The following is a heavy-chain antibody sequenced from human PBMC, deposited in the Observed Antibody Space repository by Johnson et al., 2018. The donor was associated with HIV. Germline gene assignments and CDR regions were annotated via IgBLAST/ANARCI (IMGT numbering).Heavy chain of an antibody. CDR3: AKEGSSSPWAFDI. Sequence: VQLVESGGGVVRPGRSLRLSCAASGFTFSSFGMHWVRQAPGKGLEWVAVVSDHGRTTYFADSVKGRFTISRDNSKNTLYLQMNNLRPEDTALYYCAKEGSSSPWAFDIWGQGTMVTVSS. V-gene: IGHV3-30*18. CDR2: VSDHGRTT. J-gene: IGHJ3*02. D-gene: IGHD2-15*01. CDR1: GFTFSSFG.